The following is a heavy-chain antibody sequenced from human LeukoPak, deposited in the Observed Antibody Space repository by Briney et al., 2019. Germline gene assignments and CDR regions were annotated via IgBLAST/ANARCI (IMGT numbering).Heavy chain of an antibody. CDR3: ARSPVGVEGHYYAYYGMDV. J-gene: IGHJ6*02. Sequence: VAAVKVSFKASGGTFNNDIHNWVRLAPGQGLGWVGRIIPSLGVIKHAREFQGRVTIIADTSTDTAFLELSSLRSEDTAIYYCARSPVGVEGHYYAYYGMDVWGHGTTVTVSS. CDR2: IIPSLGVI. D-gene: IGHD1-26*01. CDR1: GGTFNNDI. V-gene: IGHV1-69*02.